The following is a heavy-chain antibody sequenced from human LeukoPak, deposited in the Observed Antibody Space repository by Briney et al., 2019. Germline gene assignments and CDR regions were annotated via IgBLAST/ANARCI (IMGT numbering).Heavy chain of an antibody. CDR2: INHSGST. Sequence: PSETLSLTCAVYGGSFSGYYWSWIRQPPGKGLEWIGEINHSGSTNYNPSLKSRVTISVDTSKNQFSLKLSSVTAADTAVYYCARGRPGGRNWFDHWGQGTLVTVSS. CDR1: GGSFSGYY. J-gene: IGHJ5*02. CDR3: ARGRPGGRNWFDH. V-gene: IGHV4-34*01.